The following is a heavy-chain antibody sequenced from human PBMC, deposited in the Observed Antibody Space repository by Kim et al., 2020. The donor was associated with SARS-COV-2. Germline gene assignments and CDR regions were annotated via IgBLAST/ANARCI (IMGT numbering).Heavy chain of an antibody. CDR3: TVQDYTVTPEVYAFDI. Sequence: GGSLRLSCAASGFTFSNAWMNWVRQAPGKGLEWVGRIKSKADGGTTDCAAPVKGRFTISRDETKNTLYLQMNSLKTEDTAVYYCTVQDYTVTPEVYAFDIWGQGTMVTVSS. J-gene: IGHJ3*02. V-gene: IGHV3-15*01. CDR1: GFTFSNAW. CDR2: IKSKADGGTT. D-gene: IGHD4-17*01.